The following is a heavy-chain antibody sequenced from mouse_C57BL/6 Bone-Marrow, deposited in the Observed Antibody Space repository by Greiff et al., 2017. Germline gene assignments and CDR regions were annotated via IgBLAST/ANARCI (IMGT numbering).Heavy chain of an antibody. Sequence: VQLQQPGAELVKPGASVKLSCKASGYTFTSYWMHWVKQRPGQGLEWIGMIHPNSGSTNYNEKFKSKAKLTVDKSSSTAYMQLSSLTSEDSAVYYCARSVGGYYGMDYWGQGTSVTVSS. CDR3: ARSVGGYYGMDY. CDR2: IHPNSGST. J-gene: IGHJ4*01. D-gene: IGHD1-1*02. V-gene: IGHV1-64*01. CDR1: GYTFTSYW.